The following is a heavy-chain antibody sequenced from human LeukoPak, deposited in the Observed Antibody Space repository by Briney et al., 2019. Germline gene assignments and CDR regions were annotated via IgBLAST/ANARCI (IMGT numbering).Heavy chain of an antibody. Sequence: PGKSLRLSCAASGFTFTSLPLHWVRQAPGKGLEWVAVSSTHGSDEYYADSVKGRFTVFSDNSKKTVYLQMDSLRDEDTAVYHCAMDYYDSNGYSRGWDYWGQGTLVTVSS. CDR1: GFTFTSLP. D-gene: IGHD3-22*01. V-gene: IGHV3-30*04. CDR2: SSTHGSDE. CDR3: AMDYYDSNGYSRGWDY. J-gene: IGHJ4*02.